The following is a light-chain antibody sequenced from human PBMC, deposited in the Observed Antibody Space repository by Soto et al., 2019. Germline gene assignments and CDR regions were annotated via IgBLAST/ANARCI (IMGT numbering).Light chain of an antibody. Sequence: QSALTQPPSASGSPGQSVTISCTGTSSDVGGYNYVSWYQQHPGKAPKLMIYEVSKRPSGVPDRFSGSKSGNTASLTVSGLQAEDEADYYCSSYAGSNQEVFGTGTKLTVL. CDR2: EVS. CDR3: SSYAGSNQEV. J-gene: IGLJ1*01. CDR1: SSDVGGYNY. V-gene: IGLV2-8*01.